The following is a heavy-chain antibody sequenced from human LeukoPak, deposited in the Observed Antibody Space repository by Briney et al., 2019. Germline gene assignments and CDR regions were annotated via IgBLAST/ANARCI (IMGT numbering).Heavy chain of an antibody. V-gene: IGHV3-74*01. D-gene: IGHD4-23*01. CDR2: INSDESTI. Sequence: GGSLRLSCAASGFTFSSYWMHWVRQAPGKGLVWVSRINSDESTINYADSVKGRFTISRDNAENTLYLQMNSLRAEDTAVYYCASGYSSDYGGNAYWGQGTLVTVSS. CDR1: GFTFSSYW. CDR3: ASGYSSDYGGNAY. J-gene: IGHJ4*02.